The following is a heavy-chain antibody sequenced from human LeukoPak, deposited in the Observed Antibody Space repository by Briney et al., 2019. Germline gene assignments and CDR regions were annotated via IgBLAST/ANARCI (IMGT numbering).Heavy chain of an antibody. CDR1: GGSFSGYY. CDR3: ARDSAGSGSLTTRFDY. Sequence: SETLSLTCAVYGGSFSGYYWSWIRQPPGKGLEWIGEINHSGSTNYNPSLKSRVTISVDTSKNQFSLKLSSVTAADTAVYYCARDSAGSGSLTTRFDYWGQGTLVTVSS. CDR2: INHSGST. V-gene: IGHV4-34*01. D-gene: IGHD3-10*01. J-gene: IGHJ4*02.